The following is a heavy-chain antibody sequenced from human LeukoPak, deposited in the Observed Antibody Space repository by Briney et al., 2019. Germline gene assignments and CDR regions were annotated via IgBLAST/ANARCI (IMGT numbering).Heavy chain of an antibody. J-gene: IGHJ3*02. CDR2: IYYSGST. CDR1: GGSISSYY. V-gene: IGHV4-59*01. CDR3: ARASMDAFDI. Sequence: KASETLSLTCTVSGGSISSYYWSWIRQPPGKGLEWIGYIYYSGSTNYNPSLKSRVTISVDTSKNQFSLKLSSVTAADTAVYYCARASMDAFDIWGQGTMVTVSS.